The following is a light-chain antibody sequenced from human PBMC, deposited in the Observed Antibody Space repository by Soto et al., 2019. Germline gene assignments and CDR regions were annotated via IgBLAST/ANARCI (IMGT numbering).Light chain of an antibody. CDR3: QQSNDLVS. V-gene: IGKV1-33*01. Sequence: DIQMTQSPSSLSASVGDRVTITCQASQDINNYVNWYQQKPGKAPKLLIFDASTLKTGVPSRFSGSGAVTDFSFTISSLQPEDIATYYCQQSNDLVSFGQGTRLESK. J-gene: IGKJ5*01. CDR2: DAS. CDR1: QDINNY.